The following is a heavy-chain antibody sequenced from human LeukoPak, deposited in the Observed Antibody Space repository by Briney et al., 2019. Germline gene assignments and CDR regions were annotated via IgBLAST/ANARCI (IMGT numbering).Heavy chain of an antibody. CDR1: GFTFSSYD. CDR3: AREGGSYYYDSSGYRFDY. CDR2: ISYDGSNK. J-gene: IGHJ4*02. D-gene: IGHD3-22*01. Sequence: PGGSLRLSCAACGFTFSSYDMQGVRQAPGKGLEWVAVISYDGSNKYYADSVKGRFTISRENSKNTLYLQMNSLRAEDTAVYYCAREGGSYYYDSSGYRFDYWGQGTLVTVSS. V-gene: IGHV3-30*01.